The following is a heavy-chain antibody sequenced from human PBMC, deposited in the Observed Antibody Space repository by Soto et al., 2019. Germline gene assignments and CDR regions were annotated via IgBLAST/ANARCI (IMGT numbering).Heavy chain of an antibody. Sequence: QVQLLQSGAEVKKPGASVKVSCKASGYTFIGYYMHWVRQAPGQGLEWMGWINPNSGGTNYAQKFQGRVSMTRDTSISTAYMELSRLRSNDTALYYCVTGFATDFDYWGQGTLVTVSS. J-gene: IGHJ4*02. V-gene: IGHV1-2*02. D-gene: IGHD2-15*01. CDR1: GYTFIGYY. CDR3: VTGFATDFDY. CDR2: INPNSGGT.